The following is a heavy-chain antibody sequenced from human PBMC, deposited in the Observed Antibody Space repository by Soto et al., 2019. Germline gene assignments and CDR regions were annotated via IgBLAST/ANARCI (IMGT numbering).Heavy chain of an antibody. V-gene: IGHV3-20*04. J-gene: IGHJ4*02. Sequence: EVQLVESGGGVVRPGGSLRLSCAASGFTFDDYGMSWVRQAPGKGLEWVSGINWNGGSTGYADSVKGRFTISRDNAKNDLYLQMNSLRAEDTVLYYCARVDCSSTSCYSGGDYWGQGTLVTVSS. CDR1: GFTFDDYG. CDR3: ARVDCSSTSCYSGGDY. CDR2: INWNGGST. D-gene: IGHD2-2*01.